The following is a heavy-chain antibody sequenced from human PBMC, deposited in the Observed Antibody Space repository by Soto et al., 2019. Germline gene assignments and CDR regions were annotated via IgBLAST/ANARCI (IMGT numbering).Heavy chain of an antibody. CDR3: AGYCTITSCYSRY. J-gene: IGHJ4*02. CDR2: ISYDGSNK. CDR1: GFTFSSYA. V-gene: IGHV3-30-3*01. D-gene: IGHD2-2*01. Sequence: QVQLVESGGGVVQPGRSLRLSCAASGFTFSSYAIHWVRQAPGKGLEWVAVISYDGSNKYYADSVKGRFTISRDNSENTLYLQMNSLSTEDTAMYYCAGYCTITSCYSRYWGQGTLVTVSS.